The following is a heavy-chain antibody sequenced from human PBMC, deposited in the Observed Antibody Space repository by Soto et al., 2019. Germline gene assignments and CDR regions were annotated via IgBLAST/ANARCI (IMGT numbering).Heavy chain of an antibody. D-gene: IGHD3-10*01. V-gene: IGHV3-23*01. CDR2: ISGSGGST. CDR1: GFTFSSYA. Sequence: EVQLLESGGGLVQPGGSLRLSCAASGFTFSSYAMSWVRQAPGKGLEWVSAISGSGGSTYYADDVKGRFTISRDNYKNTLYLQMNSRRAEDTAVYYCAKDRYYGSGSSDYWGQGTLVTVSS. CDR3: AKDRYYGSGSSDY. J-gene: IGHJ4*02.